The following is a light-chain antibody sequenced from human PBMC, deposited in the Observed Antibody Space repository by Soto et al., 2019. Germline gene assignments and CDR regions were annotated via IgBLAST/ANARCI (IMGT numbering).Light chain of an antibody. Sequence: QSVLTQPPSVSGAPGQRVTISCTGSSSNIGAGYYVHWYQQFPGTAPKLLIYGNSNRPSGVPDRFSGSKSGTSASLAITGLQAEDEADYYCQSYASSLSVVFAGGTQLTVL. CDR1: SSNIGAGYY. CDR3: QSYASSLSVV. J-gene: IGLJ2*01. CDR2: GNS. V-gene: IGLV1-40*01.